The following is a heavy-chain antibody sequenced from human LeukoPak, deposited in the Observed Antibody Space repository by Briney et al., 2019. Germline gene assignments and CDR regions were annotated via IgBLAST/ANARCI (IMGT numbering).Heavy chain of an antibody. CDR1: GFTFRRHA. D-gene: IGHD5-24*01. Sequence: GGSLRLSRAASGFTFRRHAMSWVRQAPGKGLEWVSTTCLNSVNTLCAESVQGRFTIARDNSKITLDLQMDNLRVDDTAVYYCAKGDDIGKHATRAYYYDNWGQGTRVIVSS. CDR3: AKGDDIGKHATRAYYYDN. V-gene: IGHV3-23*01. CDR2: TCLNSVNT. J-gene: IGHJ4*02.